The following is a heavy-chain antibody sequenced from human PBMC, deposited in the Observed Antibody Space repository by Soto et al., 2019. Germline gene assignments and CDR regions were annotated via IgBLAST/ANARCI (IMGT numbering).Heavy chain of an antibody. V-gene: IGHV3-15*01. CDR2: INSKTDGGPT. J-gene: IGHJ4*02. Sequence: GGSLRLSCAASGFTFSNAWMSWVRQAPGKGLEWVGRINSKTDGGPTDYAAPVKGRFTISRDDSKNTLYLQMNSLKTEDTAVYYCTPGQMTNLDYWGQGTLVTISS. CDR1: GFTFSNAW. CDR3: TPGQMTNLDY.